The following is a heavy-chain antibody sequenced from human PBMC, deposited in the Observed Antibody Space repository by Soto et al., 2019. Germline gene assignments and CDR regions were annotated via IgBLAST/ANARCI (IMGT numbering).Heavy chain of an antibody. Sequence: ETLSLTCTVSGGSISSYYWSWIRQPPGKGLEWIGYIYYSGSTNYNPSLKSRVTISVDTSKNQFSLKLSSVTAADTAVYYCARGYDSSGYYFGYYYYGMDVWGQGTTVTVSS. CDR1: GGSISSYY. J-gene: IGHJ6*02. CDR2: IYYSGST. CDR3: ARGYDSSGYYFGYYYYGMDV. D-gene: IGHD3-22*01. V-gene: IGHV4-59*01.